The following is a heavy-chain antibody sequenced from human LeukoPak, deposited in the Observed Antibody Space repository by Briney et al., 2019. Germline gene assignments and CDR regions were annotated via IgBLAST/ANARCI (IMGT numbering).Heavy chain of an antibody. Sequence: GGSLRLSCAASGFTFSSYGMSWVRQAPGKGLVWVSRINSDGINTNYADSVKGRFTISRDNAKNTLNLQMNSLRAEDTAVYYCARDLGQYYDTSDNWFDPWGQGTLVTVSS. V-gene: IGHV3-74*01. CDR1: GFTFSSYG. J-gene: IGHJ5*02. CDR3: ARDLGQYYDTSDNWFDP. D-gene: IGHD3-22*01. CDR2: INSDGINT.